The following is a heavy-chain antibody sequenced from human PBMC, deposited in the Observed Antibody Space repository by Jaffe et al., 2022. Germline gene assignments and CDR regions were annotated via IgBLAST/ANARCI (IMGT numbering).Heavy chain of an antibody. CDR1: GFTFSSYG. D-gene: IGHD4-17*01. CDR2: IRYDGSNK. Sequence: QVQLVESGGGVVQPGGSLRLSCAASGFTFSSYGMHWVRQAPGKGLEWVAFIRYDGSNKYYADSVKGRFTISRDNSKNTLYLQMNSLRAEDTAVYYCAKEADGHYGDYGTRVWRFDPWGQGTLVTVSS. J-gene: IGHJ5*02. CDR3: AKEADGHYGDYGTRVWRFDP. V-gene: IGHV3-30*02.